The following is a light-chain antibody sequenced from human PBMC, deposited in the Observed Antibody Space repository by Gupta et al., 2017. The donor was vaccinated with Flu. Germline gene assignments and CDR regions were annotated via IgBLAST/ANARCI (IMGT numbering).Light chain of an antibody. CDR2: DVT. CDR3: SSYAGSFTFWI. V-gene: IGLV2-11*01. CDR1: SSDVGGYNY. J-gene: IGLJ2*01. Sequence: QSALTQPRSVSGSPGQSVTISCTGSSSDVGGYNYVSWYQQHPGKAPKLMIYDVTKRPSGIPDRFSASKSGNPASLTISGLQADDEADYYCSSYAGSFTFWIFGGGTRLTVL.